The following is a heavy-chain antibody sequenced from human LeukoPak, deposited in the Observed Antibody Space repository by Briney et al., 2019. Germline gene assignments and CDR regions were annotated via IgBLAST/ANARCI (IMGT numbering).Heavy chain of an antibody. J-gene: IGHJ6*03. CDR2: INHSGST. Sequence: SETLSLTCAVYGGSFSGYYWSWIRQPPGKGLEWIGEINHSGSTNYNPSLKSRVTISVDTSKNQFSLKLSSVTAADTAVYYCAREGGSYYYGSGRFYYYYMDVWGKGTTVTVSS. CDR3: AREGGSYYYGSGRFYYYYMDV. D-gene: IGHD3-10*01. V-gene: IGHV4-34*01. CDR1: GGSFSGYY.